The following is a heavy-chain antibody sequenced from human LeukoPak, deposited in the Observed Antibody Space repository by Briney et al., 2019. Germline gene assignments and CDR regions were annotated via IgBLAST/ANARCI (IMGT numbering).Heavy chain of an antibody. V-gene: IGHV3-21*01. CDR2: ISGSSNYI. CDR3: ARDSCSGGSCYLDY. Sequence: GGSLRLSCAASGFSFSTYSMNWVRQAPGKGPEWVSSISGSSNYIFYTDSVKGRFTISRDNAKNSLYLQMNSLRAEDTAVYYCARDSCSGGSCYLDYWGQGTLVTVSS. J-gene: IGHJ4*02. D-gene: IGHD2-15*01. CDR1: GFSFSTYS.